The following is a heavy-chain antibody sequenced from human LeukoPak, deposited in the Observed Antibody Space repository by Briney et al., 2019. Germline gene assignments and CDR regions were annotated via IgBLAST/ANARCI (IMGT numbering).Heavy chain of an antibody. Sequence: GGSLRLSCAASGFTFKSYSMNWVRQAPGKGLEWVSYIDSGSDTIYYADSVKGRFTISRDNAKNSLYLQMNSLRAEDTAVYYCASEYGSGSYVADYWGQGTLVTVSS. D-gene: IGHD3-10*01. CDR3: ASEYGSGSYVADY. J-gene: IGHJ4*02. CDR1: GFTFKSYS. V-gene: IGHV3-48*04. CDR2: IDSGSDTI.